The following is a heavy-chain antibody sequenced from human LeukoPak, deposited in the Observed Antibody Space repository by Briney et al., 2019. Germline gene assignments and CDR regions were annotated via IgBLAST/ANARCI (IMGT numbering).Heavy chain of an antibody. V-gene: IGHV1-2*02. Sequence: ASVKVSCKASGYTFTGYYMHWVRQAPGQGLEWMGWINPNSGGTNYAQKFQGRVTMTEDTSTDTAYMELSSLRSEDTAVYYCATDRDILTGYYLGWFDPWGQGTLVTVSS. CDR2: INPNSGGT. CDR3: ATDRDILTGYYLGWFDP. D-gene: IGHD3-9*01. CDR1: GYTFTGYY. J-gene: IGHJ5*02.